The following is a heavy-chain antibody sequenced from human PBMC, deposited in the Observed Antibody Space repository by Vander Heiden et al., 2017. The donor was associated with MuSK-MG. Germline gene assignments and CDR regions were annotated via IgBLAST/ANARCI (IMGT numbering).Heavy chain of an antibody. CDR3: ARWGGNYYDSSGYYPY. CDR1: GRSISSYY. Sequence: QVQLQESGPGLVKPSETLSLTCTVSGRSISSYYWRWIRQPPGKGLEWIGYIYYSGSTNYNPSLKSRVTISVDTSKNQFSLKLSSVTAADTAVYYCARWGGNYYDSSGYYPYWGQGTLVTVSS. V-gene: IGHV4-59*01. J-gene: IGHJ4*02. D-gene: IGHD3-22*01. CDR2: IYYSGST.